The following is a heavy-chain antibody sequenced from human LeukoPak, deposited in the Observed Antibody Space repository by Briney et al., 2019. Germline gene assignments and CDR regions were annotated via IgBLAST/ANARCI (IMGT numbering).Heavy chain of an antibody. Sequence: SETLSLTCTVSAGSISSSSYYWGWIRQPPGKGLEWIGSIYYSGSTYYNPSLKSRVTISVDTSKNQFSLKLSSVTAADTAVYYCATTRGDYYDSSGYYSWGQGTLVTVSS. CDR2: IYYSGST. V-gene: IGHV4-39*01. CDR1: AGSISSSSYY. CDR3: ATTRGDYYDSSGYYS. D-gene: IGHD3-22*01. J-gene: IGHJ4*02.